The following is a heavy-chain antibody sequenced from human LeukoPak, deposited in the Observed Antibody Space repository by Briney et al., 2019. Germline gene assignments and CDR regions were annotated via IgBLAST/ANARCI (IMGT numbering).Heavy chain of an antibody. Sequence: SETLSLTCTVSGGSISSFYWSWIRQPPGKGLEWIGYIHYDGSTSYNPSLKSRVTMSVDTSKNQFSLRLRSLTAADTAVYYRAKEPPPYYGSESDYFDSWGQGTLITVSS. D-gene: IGHD3-10*01. J-gene: IGHJ4*02. V-gene: IGHV4-59*01. CDR1: GGSISSFY. CDR3: AKEPPPYYGSESDYFDS. CDR2: IHYDGST.